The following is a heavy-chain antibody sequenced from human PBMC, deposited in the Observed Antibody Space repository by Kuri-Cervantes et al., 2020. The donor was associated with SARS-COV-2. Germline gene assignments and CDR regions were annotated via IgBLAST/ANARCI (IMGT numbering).Heavy chain of an antibody. D-gene: IGHD6-6*01. CDR1: GFTFGKYY. CDR2: ISRSGSTI. J-gene: IGHJ6*03. Sequence: GESLKISCAASGFTFGKYYMHWVRQAPGKGLEWVSYISRSGSTIYYADSVKGRFTISRDNAKNTLYLQMNSLRAEDTAVYYCARRRGPVGIETLAPLTEYYYYYMDVWGKGTTVTVSS. CDR3: ARRRGPVGIETLAPLTEYYYYYMDV. V-gene: IGHV3-11*04.